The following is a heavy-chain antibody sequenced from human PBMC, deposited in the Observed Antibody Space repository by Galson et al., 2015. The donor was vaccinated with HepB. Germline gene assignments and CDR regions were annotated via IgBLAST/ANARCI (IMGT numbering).Heavy chain of an antibody. CDR1: GGSVSSNSGA. CDR3: ARGSAFDI. V-gene: IGHV6-1*01. Sequence: CAISGGSVSSNSGAWNWIRQSPSRGLEWLGRTYYRSKWYNDYAVSVKGRISINPDTSKNQFSLQLNSVTPEDTAVYYCARGSAFDIWGQGTMITVSS. J-gene: IGHJ3*02. CDR2: TYYRSKWYN.